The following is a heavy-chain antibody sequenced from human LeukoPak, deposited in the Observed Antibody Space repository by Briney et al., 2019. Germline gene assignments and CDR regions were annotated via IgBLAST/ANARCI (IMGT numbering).Heavy chain of an antibody. CDR3: ASGSGRYSPDY. CDR1: GYTFTGYY. J-gene: IGHJ4*02. D-gene: IGHD3-10*01. CDR2: INPNSGGT. V-gene: IGHV1-2*02. Sequence: ASVKVSCKASGYTFTGYYMHWVRQAPGQGLDWMGWINPNSGGTNYAQKFQGRFTMTRDKSISTAHMEPSRLKSDDTAVDYCASGSGRYSPDYWGQGTLVTVSS.